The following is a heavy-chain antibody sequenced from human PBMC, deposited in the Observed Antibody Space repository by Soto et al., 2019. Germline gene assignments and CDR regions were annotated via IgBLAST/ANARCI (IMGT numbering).Heavy chain of an antibody. V-gene: IGHV3-15*01. CDR3: TSTYYDYIWGSYRYHLFDY. CDR1: GFTFSNAW. D-gene: IGHD3-16*02. Sequence: EVQLVESGGGVVKPGGSLRLSCAASGFTFSNAWMSWVRQAPGKGLEWVGRIKSKTDGGTTDYDAPVKGRFTISRDDSINTLYLQMNSLKTEVTAVYYCTSTYYDYIWGSYRYHLFDYWGQGTLVTVSS. J-gene: IGHJ4*02. CDR2: IKSKTDGGTT.